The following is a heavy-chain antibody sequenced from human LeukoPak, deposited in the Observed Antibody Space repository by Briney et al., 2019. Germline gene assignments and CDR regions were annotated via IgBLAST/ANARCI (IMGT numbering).Heavy chain of an antibody. D-gene: IGHD5-12*01. CDR3: ARDLRGYSYYYGMDV. V-gene: IGHV1-46*01. CDR1: GYTFTSYY. J-gene: IGHJ6*02. CDR2: INPSGGST. Sequence: WASVNVSCKASGYTFTSYYMHWVRQAPGQGLEWMGIINPSGGSTSYAQKFQGRVTMTRDTSTSTVYMELSSLRSEDTAVYYCARDLRGYSYYYGMDVWGQGTTVTVSS.